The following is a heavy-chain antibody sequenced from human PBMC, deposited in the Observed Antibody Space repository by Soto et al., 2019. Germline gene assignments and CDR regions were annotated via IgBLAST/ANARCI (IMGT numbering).Heavy chain of an antibody. CDR3: ARFQTTKLRYFDWLFSLRY. V-gene: IGHV1-3*01. D-gene: IGHD3-9*01. Sequence: GVSAEVCCKACGYTFTSYAMHWVRQAPGQRLEWMGWINAGNGNTKYSQKFQGRVTITRDTSASTAYMGLSSLRSEDTAVYYCARFQTTKLRYFDWLFSLRYWGQGTLVTVSS. CDR1: GYTFTSYA. J-gene: IGHJ4*02. CDR2: INAGNGNT.